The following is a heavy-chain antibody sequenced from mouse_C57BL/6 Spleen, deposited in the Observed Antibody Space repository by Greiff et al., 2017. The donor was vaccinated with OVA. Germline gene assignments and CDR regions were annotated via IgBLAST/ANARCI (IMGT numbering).Heavy chain of an antibody. D-gene: IGHD1-1*01. J-gene: IGHJ4*01. Sequence: QVQLQQPGAELVKPGASVKLSCKASGYTFTSYWMQWVKQRPGQGLEWIGEIDPSDSYTNYNQKFKGKATLTVDTSSSTAYMQLSSLTSEDSAVYYCARSLYYYGSSHPLYAMDYWGQGTSVTVSS. V-gene: IGHV1-50*01. CDR1: GYTFTSYW. CDR3: ARSLYYYGSSHPLYAMDY. CDR2: IDPSDSYT.